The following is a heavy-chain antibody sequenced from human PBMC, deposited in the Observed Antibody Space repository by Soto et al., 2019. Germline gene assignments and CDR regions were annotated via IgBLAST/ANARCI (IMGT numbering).Heavy chain of an antibody. CDR1: GFTFSSYA. CDR3: AKDVEYYDNSGYWGDAFDI. CDR2: ISGSGGST. J-gene: IGHJ3*02. V-gene: IGHV3-23*01. Sequence: EVQLLESGGGLVQPGGSLRLSCAASGFTFSSYAMSWVRQAPGKGLEWVSAISGSGGSTYYADSVKGRFTISRDNSKNTLYLQMNSLRAEDTAVYYCAKDVEYYDNSGYWGDAFDIRGQGTMVTVSS. D-gene: IGHD3-22*01.